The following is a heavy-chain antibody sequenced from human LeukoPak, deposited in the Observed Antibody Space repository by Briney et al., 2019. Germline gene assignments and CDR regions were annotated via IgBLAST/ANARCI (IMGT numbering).Heavy chain of an antibody. CDR1: GGTFSSYA. D-gene: IGHD2-21*01. CDR3: ARTSEVMAGHPWDYYYYMDV. Sequence: GASVKVSCKASGGTFSSYAISWVRQAPGQGLEWMGGIIPIFGTANYAQKLQGRVTITADESTSTAYMELSSLRSEDTAVYYCARTSEVMAGHPWDYYYYMDVWGKGTTVTVSS. CDR2: IIPIFGTA. V-gene: IGHV1-69*13. J-gene: IGHJ6*03.